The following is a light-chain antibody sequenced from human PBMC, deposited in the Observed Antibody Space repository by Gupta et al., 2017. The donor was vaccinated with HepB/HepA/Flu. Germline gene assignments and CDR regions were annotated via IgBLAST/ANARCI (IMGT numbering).Light chain of an antibody. CDR3: QQYHSKPPIT. Sequence: VMPQSPATLSVSPGERATLSCTASQSISGNVDWYQQKPGHAPRLLIYVAYTSATGIPARASCSGCGTEFTFTLSSLQSEDVAVYYCQQYHSKPPITFGQGTRLEIK. V-gene: IGKV3-15*01. CDR2: VAY. J-gene: IGKJ5*01. CDR1: QSISGN.